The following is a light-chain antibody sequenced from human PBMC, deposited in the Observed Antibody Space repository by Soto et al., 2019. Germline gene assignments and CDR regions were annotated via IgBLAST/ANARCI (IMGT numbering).Light chain of an antibody. V-gene: IGKV1-27*01. Sequence: DIQMTQSPSSLSVSLGDRVTITCRASQGIGVYLAWFQQKPGNVPKLLIYAASTLQSGVPSRFSGSGSGTDFTLTISSLQPEDVATYYCQKFNSAPLTFGGGTKVEIK. J-gene: IGKJ4*01. CDR2: AAS. CDR3: QKFNSAPLT. CDR1: QGIGVY.